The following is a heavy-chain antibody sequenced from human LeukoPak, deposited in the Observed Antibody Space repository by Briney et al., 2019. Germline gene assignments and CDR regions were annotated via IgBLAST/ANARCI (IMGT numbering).Heavy chain of an antibody. J-gene: IGHJ4*02. CDR2: IKQDGSEK. CDR1: GFTFSSYW. Sequence: GGSLRLSCAASGFTFSSYWMSWVRQAPGKGLEWVANIKQDGSEKYYVDSVKGRFTISRDNAKNSLYLQMNSLRAEDTAVYYCARVNKSEDWQQLDPWYFDYWGQGTLVTVSS. CDR3: ARVNKSEDWQQLDPWYFDY. V-gene: IGHV3-7*01. D-gene: IGHD6-13*01.